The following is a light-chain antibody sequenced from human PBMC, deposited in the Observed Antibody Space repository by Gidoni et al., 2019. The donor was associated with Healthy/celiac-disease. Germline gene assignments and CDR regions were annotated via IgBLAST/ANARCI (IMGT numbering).Light chain of an antibody. V-gene: IGKV3-20*01. CDR2: GAS. CDR1: QSVSSSY. CDR3: QQYGSSPWT. J-gene: IGKJ1*01. Sequence: EIVLTQSPGTLSLSPGERATLSCRASQSVSSSYLAWYQQKPGQAPRLLIYGASSRATGIPDFTLTISRLEPEDFAVYYCQQYGSSPWTCGQGTKVEIK.